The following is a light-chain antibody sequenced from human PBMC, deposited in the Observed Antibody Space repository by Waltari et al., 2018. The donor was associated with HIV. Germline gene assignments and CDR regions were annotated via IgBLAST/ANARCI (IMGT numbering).Light chain of an antibody. V-gene: IGKV1-9*01. J-gene: IGKJ2*01. CDR1: QDISNY. CDR3: QQLIGYPLFT. CDR2: AAS. Sequence: DIQLTQSPSLLSASVGDRVTITCRASQDISNYLAWYQQKPGSAPKLLIYAASTLQSGVPSRSSVSGSGTEFNLTVSSLQPEDFATFFCQQLIGYPLFTFGHGTKL.